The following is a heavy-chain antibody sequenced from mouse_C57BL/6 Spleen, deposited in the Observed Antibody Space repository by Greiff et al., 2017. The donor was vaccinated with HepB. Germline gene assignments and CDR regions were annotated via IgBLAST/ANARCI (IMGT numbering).Heavy chain of an antibody. CDR1: GYTFTSYW. CDR2: INPSNGGT. J-gene: IGHJ3*01. CDR3: ARLGDWDGWFAY. D-gene: IGHD4-1*01. V-gene: IGHV1-53*01. Sequence: QVHVKQPGTELVKPGASVKLSCKASGYTFTSYWMHWVKQRPGQGLEWIGNINPSNGGTNYNEKFKSKATLTVDKSSSTAYMQLSSLTSEDSAVYYCARLGDWDGWFAYWGQGTLVTVSA.